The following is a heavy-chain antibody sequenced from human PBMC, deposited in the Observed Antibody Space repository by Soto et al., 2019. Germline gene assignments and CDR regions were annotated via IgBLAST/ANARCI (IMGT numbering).Heavy chain of an antibody. D-gene: IGHD3-22*01. CDR1: GGSISSGGYY. CDR3: ARAGVRYDSSGPRGPAFDI. J-gene: IGHJ3*02. CDR2: IYYSGST. V-gene: IGHV4-31*03. Sequence: PSETLSLTCTVSGGSISSGGYYWSWIRQHPGKGLEWIGYIYYSGSTYYNPSLKSRVTISVDTSKNQFSLKLSSVTAADTAVYYCARAGVRYDSSGPRGPAFDIWGQGTMVTVSS.